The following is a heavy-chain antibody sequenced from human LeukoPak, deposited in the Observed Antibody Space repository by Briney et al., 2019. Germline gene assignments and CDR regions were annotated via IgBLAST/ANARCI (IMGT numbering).Heavy chain of an antibody. CDR3: AKGNCDFWSGSRAFDI. J-gene: IGHJ3*02. CDR2: ISGSGGST. D-gene: IGHD3-3*01. V-gene: IGHV3-23*01. CDR1: GFTFSTYA. Sequence: GGSLRLSCAASGFTFSTYAMSWVRQAPGKGLEWVSAISGSGGSTYYADSVKGRFTISRDNSKNTLYLQMNSLRAEDTAVYYCAKGNCDFWSGSRAFDIWGQGTMVTVSS.